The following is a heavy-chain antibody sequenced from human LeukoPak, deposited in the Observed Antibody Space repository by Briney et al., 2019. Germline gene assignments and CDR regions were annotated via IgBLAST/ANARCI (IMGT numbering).Heavy chain of an antibody. V-gene: IGHV3-23*01. CDR2: VSGSGGST. CDR1: GFTFSSYA. Sequence: QSGGSLRLSCAASGFTFSSYAMTWVRQATGKGLEWVSTVSGSGGSTYYADSVEGRFTISRDNSKNTLYLQMNSLRAEDTAVYYCAKDSDYYYYMDVWGTGTTVTVSS. CDR3: AKDSDYYYYMDV. J-gene: IGHJ6*03.